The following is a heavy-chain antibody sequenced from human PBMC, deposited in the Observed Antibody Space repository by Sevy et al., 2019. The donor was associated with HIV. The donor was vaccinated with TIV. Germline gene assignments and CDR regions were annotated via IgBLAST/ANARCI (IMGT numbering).Heavy chain of an antibody. D-gene: IGHD3-22*01. CDR2: IKQDGSEK. CDR1: GFTFRRYY. Sequence: GGSLRLSCVASGFTFRRYYMSWVRQAPGKGLEWVANIKQDGSEKYYVDSVQGRFTISRDNAKNSLYLHMNSLRAEDTTVYSCARLRDDSSGQGFQHWGQGTLVTVSS. V-gene: IGHV3-7*01. CDR3: ARLRDDSSGQGFQH. J-gene: IGHJ1*01.